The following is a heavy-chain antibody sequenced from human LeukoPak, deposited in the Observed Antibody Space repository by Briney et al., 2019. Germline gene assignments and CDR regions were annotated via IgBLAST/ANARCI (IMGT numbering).Heavy chain of an antibody. V-gene: IGHV1-18*01. D-gene: IGHD2-2*01. J-gene: IGHJ2*01. CDR3: ARLGYCSSTSCYDWYFDL. CDR1: GGTFSSYG. CDR2: ISAYNGNT. Sequence: ASVKVSCKASGGTFSSYGISWVRQAPGQGLEWMGWISAYNGNTNYAQKLQGRVTMTTDTSTSTAYMELRSLRSDDTAVYYCARLGYCSSTSCYDWYFDLWGRGTLVTVSS.